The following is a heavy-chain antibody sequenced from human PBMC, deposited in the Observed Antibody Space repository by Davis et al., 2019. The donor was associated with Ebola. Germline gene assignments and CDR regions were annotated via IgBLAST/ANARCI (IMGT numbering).Heavy chain of an antibody. Sequence: GESLKISCAASGFTFSSYAMHWVRQAPGKGLEWVAVISYDGSNKYYADSVKGRFTISRDNAKNSLYLQMNSLRDEDTAVYYCARRMVQGVGAFDIWGQGTMVTVSS. CDR2: ISYDGSNK. CDR3: ARRMVQGVGAFDI. CDR1: GFTFSSYA. V-gene: IGHV3-30-3*01. J-gene: IGHJ3*02. D-gene: IGHD3-10*01.